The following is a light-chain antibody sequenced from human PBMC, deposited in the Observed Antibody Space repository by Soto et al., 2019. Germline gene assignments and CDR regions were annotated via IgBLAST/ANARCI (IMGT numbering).Light chain of an antibody. CDR3: HQYNNWPPTWT. V-gene: IGKV3-15*01. Sequence: EIVMTQSPATLSVSPGERATLSCRASQSVSSNLAWYQQKPGQAPRLLIYGASTRATGIPARFRGSGSGTEFTLTISSLQAEDSAVYSCHQYNNWPPTWTFGQGTKVEVK. CDR2: GAS. CDR1: QSVSSN. J-gene: IGKJ1*01.